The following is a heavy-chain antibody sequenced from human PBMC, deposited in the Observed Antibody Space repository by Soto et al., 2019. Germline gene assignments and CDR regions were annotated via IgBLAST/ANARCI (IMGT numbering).Heavy chain of an antibody. V-gene: IGHV5-10-1*01. CDR3: ARGTPHDYGDYYYGMDV. J-gene: IGHJ6*02. CDR1: GYSFTSYW. Sequence: GESLKISCTGSGYSFTSYWITWVRQMPGKGLEWMGRIVPSDSYSSYSPSFQGHVTISADKSITTAYLQWSSLKASDTAIYYCARGTPHDYGDYYYGMDVWGQGTTVTVSS. CDR2: IVPSDSYS. D-gene: IGHD4-17*01.